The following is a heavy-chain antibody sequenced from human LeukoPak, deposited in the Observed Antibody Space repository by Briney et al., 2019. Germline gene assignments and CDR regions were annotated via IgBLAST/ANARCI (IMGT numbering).Heavy chain of an antibody. J-gene: IGHJ3*02. Sequence: GGSLRLSCTASGFTFSAYAMMWVRQAPGKGPEWVSAIRGGGTSEFYADSVKGRFRISRDNSKDTLFLQMNSLRAEDTAVYYCARDPNGDYIGAFDMGGPGTMVTVSS. CDR3: ARDPNGDYIGAFDM. CDR2: IRGGGTSE. CDR1: GFTFSAYA. D-gene: IGHD4-17*01. V-gene: IGHV3-23*01.